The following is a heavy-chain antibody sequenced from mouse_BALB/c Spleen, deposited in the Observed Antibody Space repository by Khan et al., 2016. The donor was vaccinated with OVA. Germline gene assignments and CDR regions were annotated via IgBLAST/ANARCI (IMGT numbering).Heavy chain of an antibody. CDR3: ARPPYVSYVMVY. CDR2: INTYTGEP. CDR1: GYTFTNYG. D-gene: IGHD1-1*01. Sequence: QIQLVQSGPELKKPGETVKISCKASGYTFTNYGMNWVKQAPGKGLKWMGWINTYTGEPTYADDFKGRFAFSLETSASIAYLQINNLKNEDTATYFCARPPYVSYVMVYWGQGTSVTVSS. V-gene: IGHV9-3-1*01. J-gene: IGHJ4*01.